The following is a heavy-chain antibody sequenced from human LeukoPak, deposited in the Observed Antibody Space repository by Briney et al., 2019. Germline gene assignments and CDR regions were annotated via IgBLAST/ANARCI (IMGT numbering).Heavy chain of an antibody. D-gene: IGHD6-13*01. CDR2: ISSSSSYI. CDR1: GFTFSSYS. Sequence: PGGSLRLSCAASGFTFSSYSMNWVRQAPGKGLEWVSSISSSSSYIYYADSVKGRFTISRDNAKNSLYLQMNSLRAEDAAVYYCARDGAWYSSRWLNWFDPWGQGTLVTVSS. J-gene: IGHJ5*02. V-gene: IGHV3-21*01. CDR3: ARDGAWYSSRWLNWFDP.